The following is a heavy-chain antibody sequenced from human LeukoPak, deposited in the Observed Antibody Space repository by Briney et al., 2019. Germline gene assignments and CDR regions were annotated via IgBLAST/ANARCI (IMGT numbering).Heavy chain of an antibody. CDR2: IYYSGST. CDR3: ARLRGYSYGGIDS. CDR1: GGSISSSSYY. J-gene: IGHJ4*02. V-gene: IGHV4-39*07. Sequence: PSETLSLTCTVSGGSISSSSYYWGWIRQPPGKGLEWIGNIYYSGSTYYNPSLKSRVTISVDTSKNQFSLKLSSVTAADTAVYYCARLRGYSYGGIDSWGQGALVTVSS. D-gene: IGHD5-18*01.